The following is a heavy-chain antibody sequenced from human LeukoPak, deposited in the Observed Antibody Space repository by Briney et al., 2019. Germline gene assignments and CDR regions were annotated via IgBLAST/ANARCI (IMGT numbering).Heavy chain of an antibody. J-gene: IGHJ4*02. Sequence: GGTLRLSCAASGFTFSSYGMTWVRQAPGKGLEWVSGISSSGGSTYYADSVKGRFTISRDNAKNSLYLQMNSLRAEDTAVYYCARVNSFTMIVVVITAYFDYWGQGTLVTVSS. CDR2: ISSSGGST. V-gene: IGHV3-48*04. CDR1: GFTFSSYG. D-gene: IGHD3-22*01. CDR3: ARVNSFTMIVVVITAYFDY.